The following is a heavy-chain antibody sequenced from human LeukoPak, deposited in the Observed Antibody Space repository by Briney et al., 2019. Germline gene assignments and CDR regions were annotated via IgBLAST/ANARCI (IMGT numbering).Heavy chain of an antibody. CDR1: GYTFTGYY. D-gene: IGHD1-26*01. J-gene: IGHJ4*02. V-gene: IGHV1-18*04. CDR2: ISAYNGNT. CDR3: ARTSGSYYLGIDY. Sequence: GASVKVSCKASGYTFTGYYMHWVRQAPGQGLEWMGWISAYNGNTNYAQKLQGRVTMTTDTSTSTAYMELRSLRSDDTAVYYCARTSGSYYLGIDYWGQGTLVTVSS.